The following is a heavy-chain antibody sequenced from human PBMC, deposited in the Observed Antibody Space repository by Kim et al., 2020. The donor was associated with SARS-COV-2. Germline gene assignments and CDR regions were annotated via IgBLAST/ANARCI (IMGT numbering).Heavy chain of an antibody. V-gene: IGHV3-11*01. Sequence: GGSLRLSCAASGFDFNKYWINWIRQAPGRGLEWVSYISNTGNTIYYRDSVKGRFFTSRDNAKKSLYLQMNNLRAKDTAIYYCATFYGDKFYYYFMYVWGKRASVTVS. D-gene: IGHD7-27*01. CDR3: ATFYGDKFYYYFMYV. CDR2: ISNTGNTI. J-gene: IGHJ6*03. CDR1: GFDFNKYW.